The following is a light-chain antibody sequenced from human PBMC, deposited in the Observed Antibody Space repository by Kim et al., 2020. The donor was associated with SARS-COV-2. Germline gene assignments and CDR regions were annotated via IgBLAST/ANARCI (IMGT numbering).Light chain of an antibody. Sequence: SYELTQPPSVSVAPGQTARITCGGNNIGDKSVHWYQQNPGQAPVLVVYYDTDRPSGIPERFSGSNSGNTATLTISRVEAGDEADYYCQVWDTTHNHPVFGGGTQLTVL. CDR2: YDT. V-gene: IGLV3-21*02. CDR1: NIGDKS. CDR3: QVWDTTHNHPV. J-gene: IGLJ2*01.